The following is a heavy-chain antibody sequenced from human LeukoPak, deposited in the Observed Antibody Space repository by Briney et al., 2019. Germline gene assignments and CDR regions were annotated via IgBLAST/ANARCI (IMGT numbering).Heavy chain of an antibody. CDR2: ISSSSSTI. J-gene: IGHJ4*02. CDR3: ARDGGIVVVPAATYFDY. Sequence: PGGSLRLSCAASGFTFSSYSMNWVRQAPGKGLEWVSYISSSSSTIYYADSVKGRFTISRDNAKNSLYLQMSSLRAEDTAVYYCARDGGIVVVPAATYFDYWGQGTLVTVSS. CDR1: GFTFSSYS. D-gene: IGHD2-2*01. V-gene: IGHV3-48*01.